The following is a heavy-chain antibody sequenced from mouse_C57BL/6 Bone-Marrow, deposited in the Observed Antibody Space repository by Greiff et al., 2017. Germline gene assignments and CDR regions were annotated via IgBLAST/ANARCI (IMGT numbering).Heavy chain of an antibody. J-gene: IGHJ2*01. CDR2: IDPSDSYT. D-gene: IGHD2-1*01. CDR1: GYTFTSYW. Sequence: VKLQQPGAELVRPGTSVKLSCKASGYTFTSYWMHWVKQRPGQGLEWIGVIDPSDSYTNYNQKFKGKATLTVDTSSSTAYMQLSSLTSEDSAVYYCAYGNYGGFDYWGQGTTLTVSS. CDR3: AYGNYGGFDY. V-gene: IGHV1-59*01.